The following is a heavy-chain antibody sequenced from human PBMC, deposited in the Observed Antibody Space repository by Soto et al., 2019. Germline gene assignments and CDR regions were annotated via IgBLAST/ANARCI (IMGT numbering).Heavy chain of an antibody. CDR3: AKDVLRFLEWLAFYGMDV. V-gene: IGHV3-30*18. J-gene: IGHJ6*02. CDR1: GFTFSNYG. CDR2: ISYDGGNK. D-gene: IGHD3-3*01. Sequence: GGSLRLSCAASGFTFSNYGMHWVRQAPGTGLEWVAVISYDGGNKYYSDSVKGRFTISRDNSKNTLDLQMKSLGTEDTAVYYCAKDVLRFLEWLAFYGMDVWGQGTTVTVSS.